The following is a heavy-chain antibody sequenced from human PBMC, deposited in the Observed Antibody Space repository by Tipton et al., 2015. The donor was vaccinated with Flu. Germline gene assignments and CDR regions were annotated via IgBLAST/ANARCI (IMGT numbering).Heavy chain of an antibody. CDR2: INPNSGGT. J-gene: IGHJ6*02. D-gene: IGHD3-10*01. V-gene: IGHV1-2*02. CDR3: ARGGWFGDPYYSYGMDV. Sequence: QVQLVQSGAEVKKPGASVKVSCKASGYTFTGYYMHWVRQAPGQGLERMGWINPNSGGTNYAQKFQGRVTMTRDTSISTAYMELSRLRSDDTAVYYCARGGWFGDPYYSYGMDVWGQGTTVTVSS. CDR1: GYTFTGYY.